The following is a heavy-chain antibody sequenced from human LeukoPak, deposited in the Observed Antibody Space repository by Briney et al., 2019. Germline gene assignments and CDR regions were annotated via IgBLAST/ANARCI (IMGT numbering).Heavy chain of an antibody. V-gene: IGHV4-39*07. Sequence: SETLSLTCTVSGGSISSSSYYWGWIRQPPGKGLEWIGSIYYSGSTYYNPSLKSRVTISVDTSKNQFSLKLSSVTAADTAVYYCARAYCSGGSCYSSRGMFDPWGHGTLVTVSS. J-gene: IGHJ5*02. D-gene: IGHD2-15*01. CDR2: IYYSGST. CDR1: GGSISSSSYY. CDR3: ARAYCSGGSCYSSRGMFDP.